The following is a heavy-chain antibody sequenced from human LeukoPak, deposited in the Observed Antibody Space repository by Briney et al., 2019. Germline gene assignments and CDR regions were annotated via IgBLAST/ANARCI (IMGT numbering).Heavy chain of an antibody. V-gene: IGHV3-7*01. CDR2: IKEDGSQK. CDR1: GFTFSGYW. Sequence: AGGSLRLSCAASGFTFSGYWMSWVRQAPGMGLEWVANIKEDGSQKYCVDSVKGRFTISRDNAQNSLYLQMNSLRAEDTAVYYCARDGTSFDYWGQGTLVTVSS. CDR3: ARDGTSFDY. J-gene: IGHJ4*02. D-gene: IGHD4-23*01.